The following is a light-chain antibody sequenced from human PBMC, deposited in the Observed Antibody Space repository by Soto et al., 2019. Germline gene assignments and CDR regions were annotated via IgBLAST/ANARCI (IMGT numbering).Light chain of an antibody. J-gene: IGKJ4*01. CDR1: QSVSSSY. V-gene: IGKV3-20*01. CDR3: QQHDNSPLT. Sequence: VLTQSPGTLSLSPGERAALSCRATQSVSSSYLAWYRQKPGQAPRLLIYGASNRATDIPDRFRGSGSGTDFTLTISRLEPEDFAVYYCQQHDNSPLTFGGGTKVDIK. CDR2: GAS.